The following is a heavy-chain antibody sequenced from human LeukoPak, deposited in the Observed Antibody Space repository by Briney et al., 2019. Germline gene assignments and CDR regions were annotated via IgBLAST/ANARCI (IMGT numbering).Heavy chain of an antibody. D-gene: IGHD6-6*01. J-gene: IGHJ4*02. V-gene: IGHV1-18*01. CDR2: FSAYNGNT. Sequence: GASVKVSCKASGYTFTSYGISWVRQAPGQGLEWVGWFSAYNGNTNYAQKLQGRVTMTTDTSTSTAYMELRSLRSDDTAVYYCARSIAALYYFDYWGQGTLVTVSS. CDR3: ARSIAALYYFDY. CDR1: GYTFTSYG.